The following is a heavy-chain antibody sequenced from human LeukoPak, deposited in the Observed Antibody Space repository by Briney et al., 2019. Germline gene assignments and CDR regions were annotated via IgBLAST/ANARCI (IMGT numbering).Heavy chain of an antibody. V-gene: IGHV3-30*03. CDR2: ISYDGSNK. D-gene: IGHD5-24*01. CDR3: APEGDGYILFDY. J-gene: IGHJ4*02. Sequence: PGRSLRLSCAAPGFTFSSYGMHWVRQARGKGLEWVAVISYDGSNKYYADSVKGRFTISRDNSKNTLYLQMNSLRVEDTAVYYCAPEGDGYILFDYWGQGTLVTVSS. CDR1: GFTFSSYG.